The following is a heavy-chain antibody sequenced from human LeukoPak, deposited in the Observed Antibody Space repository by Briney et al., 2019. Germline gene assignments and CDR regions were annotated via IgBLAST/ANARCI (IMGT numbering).Heavy chain of an antibody. CDR3: ARGIGFGNNWYFDL. CDR1: GYTFTSYD. Sequence: ASVKVSCKASGYTFTSYDINWVRQAAGQGLEWMGWMNPNSGNTGYAQKFQGRVTMTRNTSISTAYMELSSLRSEDTAVYYCARGIGFGNNWYFDLWGRGTLVTVSS. V-gene: IGHV1-8*01. J-gene: IGHJ2*01. CDR2: MNPNSGNT. D-gene: IGHD3-10*01.